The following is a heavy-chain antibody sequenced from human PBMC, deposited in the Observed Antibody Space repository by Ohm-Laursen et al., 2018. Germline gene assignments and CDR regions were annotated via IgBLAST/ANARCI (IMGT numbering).Heavy chain of an antibody. CDR2: IYSNGST. CDR1: GFTFSSYA. CDR3: ARDFGSRYLGPHNAFDI. D-gene: IGHD3-16*01. V-gene: IGHV3-23*03. Sequence: SLRLSCAASGFTFSSYAMSWVRQAPGKGLEWVSVIYSNGSTYYADSVKGRFFISREYSKNTVYLQMNSLRAEDTAVYYCARDFGSRYLGPHNAFDIWGPGTIVTVSS. J-gene: IGHJ3*02.